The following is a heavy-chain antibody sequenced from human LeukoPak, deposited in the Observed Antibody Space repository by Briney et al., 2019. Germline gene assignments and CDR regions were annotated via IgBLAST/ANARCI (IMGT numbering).Heavy chain of an antibody. CDR3: ARLGGSGRARPLVYYYMDV. CDR2: IYYSGST. V-gene: IGHV4-39*01. CDR1: GGSISSDSYY. Sequence: SETLSLTCTVSGGSISSDSYYWGWIRQPPGKGLQWIGCIYYSGSTYYKPSLKSRVSISVDTSKNQFSLKLSSVTAADRAVYYCARLGGSGRARPLVYYYMDVWGKGTTVTISS. D-gene: IGHD3-10*01. J-gene: IGHJ6*03.